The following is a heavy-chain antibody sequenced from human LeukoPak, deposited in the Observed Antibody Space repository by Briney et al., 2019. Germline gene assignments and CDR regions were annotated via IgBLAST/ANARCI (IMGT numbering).Heavy chain of an antibody. V-gene: IGHV3-73*01. Sequence: GGSLKLSCAASGFTFSGSAMHWVRQASGKGLEGVGRIRSKANSYATAYAASVKGRFTISRDDSKNTAYLQMNSLKTEDTAVYYCTRHGRDDFWSGYYYGMDVRGQGTTVTVSS. D-gene: IGHD3-3*01. J-gene: IGHJ6*02. CDR2: IRSKANSYAT. CDR1: GFTFSGSA. CDR3: TRHGRDDFWSGYYYGMDV.